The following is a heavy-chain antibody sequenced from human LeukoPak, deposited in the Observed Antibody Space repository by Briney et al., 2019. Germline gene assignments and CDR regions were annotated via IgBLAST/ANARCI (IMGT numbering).Heavy chain of an antibody. V-gene: IGHV3-48*04. CDR1: GFTFSSYS. CDR2: ISSSSSTI. D-gene: IGHD6-13*01. Sequence: GGSLRLSCAASGFTFSSYSMNWVRQAPGKGLEWVSYISSSSSTIYYADSVKGRFTISRDNAKNSLYLQMNSLRAEDMAVYYCARGGSTSSWFWNDWGQGTLVTVSS. J-gene: IGHJ4*02. CDR3: ARGGSTSSWFWND.